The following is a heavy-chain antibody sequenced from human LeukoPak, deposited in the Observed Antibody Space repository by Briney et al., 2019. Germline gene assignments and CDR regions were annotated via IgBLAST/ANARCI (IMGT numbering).Heavy chain of an antibody. Sequence: PSETLSLTCTVSGGSISSYYWSWIRQPPGKGLEWIGYIYYSGSTNYNPSLKSRVTMSVDTSKNQFSLKLSSVTAADTAVYYCARDLGSYYSYYYYYMDVWGKGTTVTISS. J-gene: IGHJ6*03. CDR3: ARDLGSYYSYYYYYMDV. CDR2: IYYSGST. CDR1: GGSISSYY. D-gene: IGHD1-26*01. V-gene: IGHV4-59*12.